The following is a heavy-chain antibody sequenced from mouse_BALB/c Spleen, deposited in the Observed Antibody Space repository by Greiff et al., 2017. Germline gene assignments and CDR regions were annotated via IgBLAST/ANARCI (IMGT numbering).Heavy chain of an antibody. V-gene: IGHV5-6-5*01. CDR1: GFTFSSYA. J-gene: IGHJ4*01. CDR2: ISSGGST. CDR3: ARGGELLYYAMGY. Sequence: EVKVVESGGGLVKPGGSLKLSCAASGFTFSSYAMSWVRQTPEKRLEWVASISSGGSTYYPDSVKGRFTISRDNARNILYLQMSSLRSEDTAMYYCARGGELLYYAMGYWGQGTSVTVSS.